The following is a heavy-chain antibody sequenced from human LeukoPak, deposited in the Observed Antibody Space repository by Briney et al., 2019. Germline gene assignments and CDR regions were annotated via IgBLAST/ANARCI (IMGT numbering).Heavy chain of an antibody. J-gene: IGHJ5*02. V-gene: IGHV3-23*01. CDR3: AKVPWVVVVPAAIGNWFDP. Sequence: GGSKYYADSVKGRFTISRDNSKNTLYLQMNSLRAEDTAVYYCAKVPWVVVVPAAIGNWFDPWGQGTLVTVSS. CDR2: GGSK. D-gene: IGHD2-2*01.